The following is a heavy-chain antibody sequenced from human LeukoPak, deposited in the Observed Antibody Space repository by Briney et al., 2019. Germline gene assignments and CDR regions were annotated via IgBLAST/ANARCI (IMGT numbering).Heavy chain of an antibody. CDR2: INSDGSST. CDR1: GFTFSSYW. D-gene: IGHD4-17*01. J-gene: IGHJ6*04. CDR3: ARHHFSTPPSATVTVGVDV. Sequence: PGGSLRLSCAASGFTFSSYWMHWVRQAPGKGLVWVSRINSDGSSTSYADSVKGRFTISRDNAKNSLYPQMSSLRAEDTAVYYCARHHFSTPPSATVTVGVDVWGKGTTVTVSS. V-gene: IGHV3-74*01.